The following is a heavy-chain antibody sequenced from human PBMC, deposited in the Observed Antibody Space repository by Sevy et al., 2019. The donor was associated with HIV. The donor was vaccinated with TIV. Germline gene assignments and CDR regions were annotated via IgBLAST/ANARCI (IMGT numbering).Heavy chain of an antibody. V-gene: IGHV3-23*01. J-gene: IGHJ4*02. CDR3: AKGRTGET. Sequence: GGSLRLSCAASGVTFSTYAMSWVRQAPGKGLELVSAISSSDDNTYYADSLKGRFTISRDNSRNTLCLQMNSLRAEDTAVYYCAKGRTGETWGQGTRVTVSS. D-gene: IGHD7-27*01. CDR2: ISSSDDNT. CDR1: GVTFSTYA.